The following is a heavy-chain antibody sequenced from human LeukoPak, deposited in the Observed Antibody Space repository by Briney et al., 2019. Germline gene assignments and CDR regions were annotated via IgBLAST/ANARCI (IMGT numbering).Heavy chain of an antibody. V-gene: IGHV3-66*01. CDR2: IYSGGTT. J-gene: IGHJ4*02. Sequence: GGSLRLSCAASGFTVSSNYMSWVRQAPGKGLEWVSVIYSGGTTYYADSVKGRFTISRDNSKNTLYLQMNSLRAEDTAVYYCARGLSSSSGYFDYWGQGTLVTVSS. CDR1: GFTVSSNY. D-gene: IGHD6-6*01. CDR3: ARGLSSSSGYFDY.